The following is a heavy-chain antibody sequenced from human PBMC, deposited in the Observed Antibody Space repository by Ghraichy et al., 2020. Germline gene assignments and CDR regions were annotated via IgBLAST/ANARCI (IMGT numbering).Heavy chain of an antibody. V-gene: IGHV3-11*06. J-gene: IGHJ4*02. Sequence: GALKLSCAASGFTFSAYYMSWIRQAPGEGLEWVSYISSGTSYTDYAESVKGRFTISRDNAKNSLYLQMNSLIAEDTAVYYCARVRRDLLGTFFWGQGTLVTVSS. CDR3: ARVRRDLLGTFF. CDR1: GFTFSAYY. CDR2: ISSGTSYT. D-gene: IGHD2/OR15-2a*01.